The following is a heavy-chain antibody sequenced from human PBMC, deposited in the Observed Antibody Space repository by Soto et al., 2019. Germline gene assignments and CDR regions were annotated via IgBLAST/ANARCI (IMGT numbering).Heavy chain of an antibody. V-gene: IGHV3-73*02. D-gene: IGHD3-22*01. CDR2: IRRRAKNYGT. Sequence: EVQLVDSGGALVKPGGPLNLSVPALGFTSGGSLMHWFARASGKGLGGVGHIRRRAKNYGTVYAASVKGRFIISRDDSKNTAYLQMNSLKTDDTAVYYCTRTFDGSDYFSPDFDYWGQGTLVTVSS. CDR1: GFTSGGSL. CDR3: TRTFDGSDYFSPDFDY. J-gene: IGHJ4*02.